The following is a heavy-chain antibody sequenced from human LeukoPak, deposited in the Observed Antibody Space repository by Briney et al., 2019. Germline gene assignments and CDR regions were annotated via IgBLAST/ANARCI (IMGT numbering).Heavy chain of an antibody. CDR3: AREPIEYSRSFDY. V-gene: IGHV1-46*01. Sequence: ASVTVSCKASGYTFTSYYMHWVRQAPGQGLEWMGIISPSGGSTSYAQKFQGRVTMTRDMSTSTVYMELSSLRSEDTAVYYCAREPIEYSRSFDYWGQGTLVTVSS. D-gene: IGHD6-6*01. CDR2: ISPSGGST. CDR1: GYTFTSYY. J-gene: IGHJ4*02.